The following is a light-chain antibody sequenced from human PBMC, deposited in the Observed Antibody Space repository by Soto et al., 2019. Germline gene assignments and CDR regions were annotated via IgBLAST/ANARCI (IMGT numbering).Light chain of an antibody. CDR2: KDN. V-gene: IGLV6-57*04. CDR1: SGGIATNY. J-gene: IGLJ2*01. Sequence: NVMLTQPHSVSESPGKTVTISCTRSSGGIATNYVQWYQQRPGSGPTTLIYKDNQRPSGVPDRFSGSIDSSSNSASLTITGLKPEDEADYYCQSFDRTTQVFGGGTKLTVL. CDR3: QSFDRTTQV.